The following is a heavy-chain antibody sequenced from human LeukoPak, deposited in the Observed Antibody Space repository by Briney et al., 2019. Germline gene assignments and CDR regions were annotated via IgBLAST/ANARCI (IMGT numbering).Heavy chain of an antibody. CDR3: AKFRDSGSPRGGFDP. D-gene: IGHD1-26*01. CDR1: GFTFSSYA. CDR2: ISGSGGTT. Sequence: GGSLRLSCAASGFTFSSYAMSWVRQAPGKGLDWVSAISGSGGTTYYADSVKGRLTISRDNSKHTVYLEMNSLRAEDTAVYYCAKFRDSGSPRGGFDPWGQGTLVTVSS. J-gene: IGHJ5*02. V-gene: IGHV3-23*01.